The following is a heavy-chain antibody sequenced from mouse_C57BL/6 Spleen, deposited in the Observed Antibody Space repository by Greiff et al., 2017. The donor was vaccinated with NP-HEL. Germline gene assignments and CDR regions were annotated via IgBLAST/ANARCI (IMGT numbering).Heavy chain of an antibody. Sequence: VQLKQSGPGMVKPSQSLSLTCTVTGYSITSGYDWHWIRHFPGNKLEWMGYISYSGSTNYNPSLKSRISITHDTSKNHFFLKLNSVTTEDTATYYCAREGSYFDYWGQGTTLTVSS. J-gene: IGHJ2*01. CDR2: ISYSGST. CDR1: GYSITSGYD. CDR3: AREGSYFDY. V-gene: IGHV3-1*01.